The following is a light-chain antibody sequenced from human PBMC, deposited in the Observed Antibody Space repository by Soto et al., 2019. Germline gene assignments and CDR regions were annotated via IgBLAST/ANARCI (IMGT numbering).Light chain of an antibody. J-gene: IGLJ2*01. CDR2: EVS. Sequence: QSVLTQPPSASGSPGQSVTISCTGTSSDVGGYNFVSWYQQHPGKAPKVMIYEVSKRPSGVPDRFSGSKSGNTASLTVSGLQAEDEAHYYCSSYAGSNNLVFGGGTQLTVL. V-gene: IGLV2-8*01. CDR1: SSDVGGYNF. CDR3: SSYAGSNNLV.